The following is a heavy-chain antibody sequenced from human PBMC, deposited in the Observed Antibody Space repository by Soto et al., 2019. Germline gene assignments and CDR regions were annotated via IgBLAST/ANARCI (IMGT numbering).Heavy chain of an antibody. J-gene: IGHJ6*02. CDR1: GFTFSSYA. D-gene: IGHD2-15*01. CDR2: ISYDGSNK. V-gene: IGHV3-30-3*01. Sequence: GGSLRLSCAASGFTFSSYAMHWVRQAPGKGLEWVAVISYDGSNKYYADSVKGRFTITRDNSKNTLYLQMNSLRAEDTAVYYCAIDQDEALDYYYYYGMDVWGQGTTVTVSS. CDR3: AIDQDEALDYYYYYGMDV.